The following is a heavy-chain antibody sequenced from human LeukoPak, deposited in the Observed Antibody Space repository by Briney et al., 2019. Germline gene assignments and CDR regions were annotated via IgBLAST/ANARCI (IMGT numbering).Heavy chain of an antibody. CDR1: GFTFSSYA. J-gene: IGHJ5*02. CDR3: AKEGCSSTSCYRNWFDP. V-gene: IGHV3-23*01. D-gene: IGHD2-2*01. Sequence: GGSLRLSCAASGFTFSSYAMSWVRQAPGKGLEWVSAISGSGGSTYYADSVKGRLTISRDNSKNTLYLQMNSLRAEDTAVYYCAKEGCSSTSCYRNWFDPWGQGTLVTVSP. CDR2: ISGSGGST.